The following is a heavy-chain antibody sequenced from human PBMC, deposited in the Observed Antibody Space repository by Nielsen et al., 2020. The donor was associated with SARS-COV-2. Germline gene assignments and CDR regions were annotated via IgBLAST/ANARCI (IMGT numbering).Heavy chain of an antibody. V-gene: IGHV1-18*04. CDR1: GYTFTSYG. J-gene: IGHJ6*03. CDR2: ISAYNGNT. CDR3: ARVVALEGVVITPFTHYYYYYMDV. D-gene: IGHD3-3*01. Sequence: ASVKVSCKASGYTFTSYGISWVRQAPGQGLEWMGWISAYNGNTNYAQKLQGRVTMTTDTSTSTAYMELRSLRSDDTAVYYCARVVALEGVVITPFTHYYYYYMDVWGKGTTVTVSS.